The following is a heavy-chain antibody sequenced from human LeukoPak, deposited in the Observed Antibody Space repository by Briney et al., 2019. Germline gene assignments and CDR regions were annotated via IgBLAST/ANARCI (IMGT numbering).Heavy chain of an antibody. CDR3: ARRRTYYYDSSGYHYFDY. D-gene: IGHD3-22*01. CDR2: IYHSGST. CDR1: GGSISSSNW. J-gene: IGHJ4*02. V-gene: IGHV4-4*02. Sequence: SETLSLTCAVSGGSISSSNWWSWVRQPPGKGLEWIGEIYHSGSTNYNPSLKSRVTISVDTSKNQFSLKLSSVTAADTAVYYCARRRTYYYDSSGYHYFDYWGQGTLVTVSS.